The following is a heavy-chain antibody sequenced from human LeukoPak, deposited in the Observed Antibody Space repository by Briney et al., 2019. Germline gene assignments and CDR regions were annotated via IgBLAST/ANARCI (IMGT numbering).Heavy chain of an antibody. CDR2: INQDGSEK. V-gene: IGHV3-7*01. D-gene: IGHD5-12*01. Sequence: PGGSLRLSCAASGFTFRNSWMHWVRQAPGKGLEWVADINQDGSEKYYVDSVKGRFTISRDTAKNSLHLQMNSLRAEDTAVYYCARDRGFTSFDYWGQGILVTVSS. CDR1: GFTFRNSW. J-gene: IGHJ4*02. CDR3: ARDRGFTSFDY.